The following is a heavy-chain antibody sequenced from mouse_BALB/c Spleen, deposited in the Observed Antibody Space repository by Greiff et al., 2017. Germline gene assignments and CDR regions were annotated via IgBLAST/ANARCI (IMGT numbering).Heavy chain of an antibody. J-gene: IGHJ3*01. V-gene: IGHV1-14*01. CDR2: INPYNDGT. CDR1: GYTFPSNV. CDR3: ARGSTMGFAY. Sequence: VQLKQSGPELVKPGASVKMSCKASGYTFPSNVMPWVKQKPGQGLEWIGYINPYNDGTKYNEKFKGKATLTSDKSSSTAYMELSSLTSEDSAVYYCARGSTMGFAYWGQGTLVTVSA. D-gene: IGHD2-1*01.